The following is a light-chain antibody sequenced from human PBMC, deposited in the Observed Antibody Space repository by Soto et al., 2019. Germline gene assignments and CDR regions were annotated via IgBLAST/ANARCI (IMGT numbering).Light chain of an antibody. CDR3: QQYGSPPSFT. J-gene: IGKJ3*01. V-gene: IGKV3-20*01. CDR2: AAS. Sequence: EIVLTQSPRTLSLSPGERATLSCRASQSVSSSYLAWYQQKAGQAPRLLIYAASSRATGITDRFSGSGSGTDFTLTISRLEPEDFAVYYCQQYGSPPSFTLGLGTKVDI. CDR1: QSVSSSY.